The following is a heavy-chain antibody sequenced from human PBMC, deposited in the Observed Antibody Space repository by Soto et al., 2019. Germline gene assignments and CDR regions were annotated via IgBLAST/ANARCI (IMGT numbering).Heavy chain of an antibody. V-gene: IGHV1-46*01. J-gene: IGHJ3*02. CDR1: GYTFITSYY. CDR2: INPTGTMT. Sequence: QVQLVQSGAEVKKPGASVKLSCKASGYTFITSYYTHWVRQAPGQGLEWMGIINPTGTMTKYSERFQGRLTMTRDTSTSTDYMELSTLTSEDTAVYFCARDTGYDHDAFDIWGQGTMVTASS. D-gene: IGHD5-12*01. CDR3: ARDTGYDHDAFDI.